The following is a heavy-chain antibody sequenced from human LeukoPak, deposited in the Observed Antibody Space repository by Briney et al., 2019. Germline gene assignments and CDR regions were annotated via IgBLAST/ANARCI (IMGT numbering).Heavy chain of an antibody. Sequence: GGSLRLSCGASGFTFSDYYMSWIRQAPGKGLEWVSYISTTATTIYYADSVKGRFTISRDNAKNSLYLQMNSLRAEDTAVYYCAREWVTNDAFDIWGQGTMVTVSS. CDR3: AREWVTNDAFDI. V-gene: IGHV3-11*01. CDR1: GFTFSDYY. CDR2: ISTTATTI. J-gene: IGHJ3*02.